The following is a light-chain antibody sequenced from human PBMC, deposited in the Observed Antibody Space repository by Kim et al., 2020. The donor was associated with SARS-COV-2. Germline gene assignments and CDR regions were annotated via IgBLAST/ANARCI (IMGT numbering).Light chain of an antibody. V-gene: IGLV2-14*03. Sequence: GQSITISCTGTSSNVGDYNYVSWYQQHPGKAPKLMIYDVSNRPSGVSNRFSGSKSGNTASLTISGLQAEDEAEYYCSSSTSSSTRVFGGGTQLTVL. CDR2: DVS. CDR1: SSNVGDYNY. CDR3: SSSTSSSTRV. J-gene: IGLJ3*02.